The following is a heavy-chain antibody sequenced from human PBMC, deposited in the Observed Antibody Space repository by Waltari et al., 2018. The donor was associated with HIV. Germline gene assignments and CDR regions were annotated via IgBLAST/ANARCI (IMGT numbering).Heavy chain of an antibody. CDR1: GGTFSNNA. V-gene: IGHV1-69*01. Sequence: QVQLVQSGAEVKQSGSSVRVSCTASGGTFSNNAFSWVRQAPGQAPEWMGGITPVYGRANYAQIFQCRGTVTADESTTTLFMGLSSLRSDDTAVYYCARDAIPKGVFCQHWGQGTLLVVSS. D-gene: IGHD2-2*02. CDR3: ARDAIPKGVFCQH. J-gene: IGHJ1*01. CDR2: ITPVYGRA.